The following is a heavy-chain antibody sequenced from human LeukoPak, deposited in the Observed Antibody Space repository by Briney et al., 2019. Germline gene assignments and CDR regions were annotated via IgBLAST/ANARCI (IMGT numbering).Heavy chain of an antibody. D-gene: IGHD1-1*01. CDR3: ARDGGRLDPRWFDY. J-gene: IGHJ4*02. CDR2: IYHSGST. V-gene: IGHV4-4*02. CDR1: GGSISSSNW. Sequence: SGTLSLTCAVSGGSISSSNWWSWVRQPPGKGLEWIGEIYHSGSTNYNPSLKSRVTISVDKSKNQFSLKLSSVTAADTAVYYCARDGGRLDPRWFDYWGQGTLVTVSS.